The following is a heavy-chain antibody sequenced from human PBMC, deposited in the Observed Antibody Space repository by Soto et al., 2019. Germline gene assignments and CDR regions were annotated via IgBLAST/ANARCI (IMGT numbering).Heavy chain of an antibody. CDR2: IYYSGST. CDR3: ARVGRAVAGPYYYGMDV. V-gene: IGHV4-59*01. Sequence: SETLSLTCTVSGGSISSLSWSWIRQPPGKGLEWVGYIYYSGSTNYNPTPKRQVTISVETPTNQFSLKLSSVTAADTAVYYCARVGRAVAGPYYYGMDVWGQGTTVTVSS. D-gene: IGHD6-19*01. CDR1: GGSISSLS. J-gene: IGHJ6*02.